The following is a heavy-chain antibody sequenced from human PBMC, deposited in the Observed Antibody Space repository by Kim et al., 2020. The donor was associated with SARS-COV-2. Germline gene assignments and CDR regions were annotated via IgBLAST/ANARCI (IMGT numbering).Heavy chain of an antibody. CDR3: ARDRWFGELSRDYYGMDV. Sequence: SETLSLTCTVSGGSISSYYWSWIRQPPGKGLEWIGYIYYSGSTNYNPSLKSRVTISVDTSKNQFSLKLSSVTAADTAVYYCARDRWFGELSRDYYGMDVWGQGTTVTVSS. V-gene: IGHV4-59*13. CDR1: GGSISSYY. D-gene: IGHD3-10*01. CDR2: IYYSGST. J-gene: IGHJ6*02.